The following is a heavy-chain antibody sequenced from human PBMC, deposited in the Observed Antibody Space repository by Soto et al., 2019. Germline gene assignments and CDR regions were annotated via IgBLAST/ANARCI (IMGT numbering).Heavy chain of an antibody. D-gene: IGHD1-26*01. J-gene: IGHJ6*02. CDR3: ARDSSREFSSVGYGLDV. V-gene: IGHV4-61*01. CDR1: GASVSSGTYY. CDR2: VYSRGST. Sequence: QVQLQESGPGLVKPSETLSLTCTVSGASVSSGTYYWSWIRQPPGKGLEWIGDVYSRGSTNYNPSLRSRVTISVDTSKNQFSLKLSSVTAADTAVYYCARDSSREFSSVGYGLDVWGQGTTATVSS.